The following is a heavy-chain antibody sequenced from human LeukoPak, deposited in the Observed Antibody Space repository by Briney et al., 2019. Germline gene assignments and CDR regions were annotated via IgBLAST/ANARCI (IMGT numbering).Heavy chain of an antibody. Sequence: GGSLRLSCAASGFTFSNAWMSWVRQAPGKGLEWVGRIKSKTDGGTTDYAVPVKGRFTISRDDSKNTLYLQMNSLKTEDTAVYYCTTSQYSSASFDYWGQGTLVTVSS. CDR2: IKSKTDGGTT. CDR1: GFTFSNAW. CDR3: TTSQYSSASFDY. D-gene: IGHD6-19*01. V-gene: IGHV3-15*01. J-gene: IGHJ4*02.